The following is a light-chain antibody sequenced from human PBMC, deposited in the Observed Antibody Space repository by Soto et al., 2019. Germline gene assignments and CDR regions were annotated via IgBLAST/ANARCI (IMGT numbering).Light chain of an antibody. V-gene: IGKV2-28*01. CDR1: QSLLHSNGYNY. CDR3: MQPLQSWT. J-gene: IGKJ1*01. Sequence: DIVMTQSPLSLPVTRLGPASISCXSSQSLLHSNGYNYLDWYLQKPGQSPQLLIYLGSNRASGVPDRFSGSGSGTDFTLKISRVEAEDVGVYYCMQPLQSWTFGQGTKVDNK. CDR2: LGS.